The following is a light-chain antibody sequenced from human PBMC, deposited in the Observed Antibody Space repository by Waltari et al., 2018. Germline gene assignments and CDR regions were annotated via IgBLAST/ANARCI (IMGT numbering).Light chain of an antibody. CDR1: QGISHQ. Sequence: DIHLTQSPSSLSASVGDRVTITCRATQGISHQLAWFQQKPGNAPKSLIYAAYRVQSIVPSRFSGSGSGTDFTLTISSLQAEDFATFYCQQDSRYPYTVGQGTKLEI. CDR3: QQDSRYPYT. V-gene: IGKV1-16*01. J-gene: IGKJ2*01. CDR2: AAY.